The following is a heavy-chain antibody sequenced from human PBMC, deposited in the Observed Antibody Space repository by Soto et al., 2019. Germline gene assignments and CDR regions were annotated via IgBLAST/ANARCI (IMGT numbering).Heavy chain of an antibody. CDR2: MHFSGST. D-gene: IGHD3-22*01. CDR3: VTDSTSYYFDHYGMDV. CDR1: GDSVSSGDSY. V-gene: IGHV4-61*08. Sequence: PSETLSLTCSDSGDSVSSGDSYWSWIRQSPGRGLEWIGYMHFSGSTNYNPSLKSRVIISIDTSKNQFFLKLSSVTAADTAVYYCVTDSTSYYFDHYGMDVWGQGIAVTVSS. J-gene: IGHJ6*02.